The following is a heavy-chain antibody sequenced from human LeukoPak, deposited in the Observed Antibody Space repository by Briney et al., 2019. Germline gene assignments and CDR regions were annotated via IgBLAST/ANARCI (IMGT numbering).Heavy chain of an antibody. V-gene: IGHV3-48*02. Sequence: PGGSLRLSCAASGFTFSSYNMNWVRQAPGKGLEWVSYISSRSSTIYYADSVKGRFTISRDRDRGKILVYLDMSSLRDEDTGVYYCDYQGNWGPGTLVTVSS. CDR1: GFTFSSYN. CDR2: ISSRSSTI. CDR3: DYQGN. J-gene: IGHJ1*01. D-gene: IGHD5-12*01.